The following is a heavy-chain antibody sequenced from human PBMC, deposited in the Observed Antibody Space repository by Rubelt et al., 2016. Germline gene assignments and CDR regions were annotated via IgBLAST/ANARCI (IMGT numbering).Heavy chain of an antibody. CDR1: GYTFIRYG. CDR2: ISTYNGKT. V-gene: IGHV1-18*01. J-gene: IGHJ5*02. Sequence: QVQLVQSGAEVKKPGASVKVSCKASGYTFIRYGITWVRQAPGQGLEWMGWISTYNGKTNYAQKFQGRVTMTRDTSISTAYMELSRLRYDDTAVYYCARDVAFRLWGCGSWGQGTLVTVSS. CDR3: ARDVAFRLWGCGS. D-gene: IGHD3-16*01.